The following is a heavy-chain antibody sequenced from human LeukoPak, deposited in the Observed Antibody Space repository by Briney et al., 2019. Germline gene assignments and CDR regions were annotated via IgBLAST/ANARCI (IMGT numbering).Heavy chain of an antibody. CDR2: INHSGST. CDR1: GGSFSGYY. Sequence: SETLSLTCAVYGGSFSGYYWSWIRQPPGKGREWIGEINHSGSTNYNPSLKSRVTISVDTSKNQFSLKLSSVTAADTAVYYCARRAVTTGENYFDYWGQGTLVTVSS. D-gene: IGHD4-17*01. CDR3: ARRAVTTGENYFDY. V-gene: IGHV4-34*01. J-gene: IGHJ4*02.